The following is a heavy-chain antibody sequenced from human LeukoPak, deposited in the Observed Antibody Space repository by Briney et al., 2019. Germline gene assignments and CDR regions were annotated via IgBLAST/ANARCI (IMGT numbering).Heavy chain of an antibody. D-gene: IGHD2-21*02. CDR2: INPSGGST. Sequence: ASVKVSCKASGYTFTGYCMHWVRQAPGQGLEWMGIINPSGGSTSYAQKFQGRVTMTRDTSTSTVYMELSSLRSEDTAVYYCARVTATDIDYWGQGTLVTVSS. CDR1: GYTFTGYC. J-gene: IGHJ4*02. V-gene: IGHV1-46*01. CDR3: ARVTATDIDY.